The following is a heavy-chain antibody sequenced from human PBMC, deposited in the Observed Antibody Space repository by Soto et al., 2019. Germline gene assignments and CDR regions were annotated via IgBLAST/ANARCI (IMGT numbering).Heavy chain of an antibody. J-gene: IGHJ4*02. D-gene: IGHD6-6*01. CDR2: IYYSEST. CDR1: GGSISSSSYY. CDR3: ARVLRSSIFAY. V-gene: IGHV4-39*02. Sequence: QLQLQESGPGLVKPSETLSLTCTVSGGSISSSSYYWGWIRQPPGKGLEWSGSIYYSESTYYNPSHKSRVTISVDTYNNPFSLWLGSVTAPHPAVYYCARVLRSSIFAYWGQGTLISVST.